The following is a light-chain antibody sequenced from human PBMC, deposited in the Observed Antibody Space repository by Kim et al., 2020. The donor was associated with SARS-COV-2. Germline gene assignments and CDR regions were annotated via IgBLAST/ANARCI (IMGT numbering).Light chain of an antibody. Sequence: QSVLTQPRSVSAAPGQKVTISCSGSSSNIGNNYVSWYQQLPGTAAKIPIYDNNKRPSGIPDRFSGSKSGTSATLGTTAVHTGDEADYYCGTWDSSLSAGVFGGGTQLTVL. J-gene: IGLJ2*01. V-gene: IGLV1-51*01. CDR1: SSNIGNNY. CDR3: GTWDSSLSAGV. CDR2: DNN.